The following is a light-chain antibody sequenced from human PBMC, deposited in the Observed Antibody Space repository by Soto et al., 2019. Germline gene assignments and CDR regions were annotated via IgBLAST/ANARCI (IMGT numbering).Light chain of an antibody. CDR2: DAS. Sequence: DIQMTQSPSTLSASVGDRVTITCRASQSISSWLAWYQQKPGKAPKLLIYDASSLESGVPSRFSGSGSGTEFTLTISSLQPDDFATYYCQQYNSYPSTFGQGTNVDI. CDR1: QSISSW. V-gene: IGKV1-5*01. J-gene: IGKJ1*01. CDR3: QQYNSYPST.